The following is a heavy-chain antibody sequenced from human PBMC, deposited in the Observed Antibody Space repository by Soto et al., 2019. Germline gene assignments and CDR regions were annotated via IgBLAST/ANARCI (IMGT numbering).Heavy chain of an antibody. V-gene: IGHV3-33*01. Sequence: GGSLRLSCAASGFTFSSYGMHWVRQAPGKGLEWVAVIWYDGSNKYYADSVKGRFTISRDDSKNTLYLQMNSLRAEDTVVYYCAREINAVGLDNAFDIWGQGTMVTVSS. J-gene: IGHJ3*02. CDR1: GFTFSSYG. CDR3: AREINAVGLDNAFDI. CDR2: IWYDGSNK.